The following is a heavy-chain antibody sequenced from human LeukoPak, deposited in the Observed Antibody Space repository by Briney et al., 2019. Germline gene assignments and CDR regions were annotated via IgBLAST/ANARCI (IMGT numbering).Heavy chain of an antibody. Sequence: SETLSLTCSVSGGSISSGGYYWSWIRQHPGKGLEWIGYIFNSGNTYYNPSLKSQITISVDTSKNQFSLKLSSVTAADTAVYYCASGSRTAVRSFDLWGQGTLVTVSS. CDR3: ASGSRTAVRSFDL. CDR2: IFNSGNT. CDR1: GGSISSGGYY. J-gene: IGHJ4*02. V-gene: IGHV4-31*01. D-gene: IGHD6-13*01.